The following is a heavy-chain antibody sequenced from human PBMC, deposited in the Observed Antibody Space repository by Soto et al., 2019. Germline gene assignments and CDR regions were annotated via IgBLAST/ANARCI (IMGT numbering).Heavy chain of an antibody. D-gene: IGHD6-13*01. V-gene: IGHV3-7*04. J-gene: IGHJ4*02. CDR3: VRGQQQLVRWVY. Sequence: RGSLRLSCVGSGFTFSTFWMTWVRQAPGKGLEWVANIKYDGTEKYYVDSVKGRFTISRDNAKNLVYLQMDSLRDDDTAVYYFVRGQQQLVRWVYWCQGIPVTVS. CDR1: GFTFSTFW. CDR2: IKYDGTEK.